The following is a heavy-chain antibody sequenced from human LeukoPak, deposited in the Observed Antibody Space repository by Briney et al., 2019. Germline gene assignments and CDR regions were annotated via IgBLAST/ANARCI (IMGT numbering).Heavy chain of an antibody. Sequence: GGSLRLSCAASGFTFSSYAMCWVRQAPGKGLEWVSAISGGGGRSDYADSVKGRFTISRDNSKNTLYLQMNSLRAEDTAVYYCAKKGIDGGDYDLDYWGQGTLVTVSS. D-gene: IGHD4-17*01. J-gene: IGHJ4*02. CDR1: GFTFSSYA. CDR3: AKKGIDGGDYDLDY. CDR2: ISGGGGRS. V-gene: IGHV3-23*01.